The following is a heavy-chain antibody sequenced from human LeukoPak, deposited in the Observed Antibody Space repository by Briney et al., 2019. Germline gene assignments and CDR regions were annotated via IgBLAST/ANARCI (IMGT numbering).Heavy chain of an antibody. D-gene: IGHD1-26*01. V-gene: IGHV1-8*01. Sequence: ASVKVSCKASGYTFTSDDINWVRQATGQGLEWMGWMNPNSGNTGYAQKFQGRVTMTRNTSISTAYMELSSLRSEDTAVYYCARDFPFSGSYYDYWGQGTLVTVSS. J-gene: IGHJ4*02. CDR1: GYTFTSDD. CDR2: MNPNSGNT. CDR3: ARDFPFSGSYYDY.